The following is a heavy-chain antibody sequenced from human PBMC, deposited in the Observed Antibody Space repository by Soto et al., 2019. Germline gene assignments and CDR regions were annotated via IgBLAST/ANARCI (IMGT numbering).Heavy chain of an antibody. D-gene: IGHD4-4*01. J-gene: IGHJ4*02. CDR1: GFTFSSYA. V-gene: IGHV3-30-3*01. CDR2: ISYDGSNK. CDR3: ARGRVTVTTFSPFY. Sequence: GGSLRLSCAASGFTFSSYAMHWVRQAPGKGLEWVAVISYDGSNKYYADSVKGRFTISRDNSKNTLYLQMNSLRAEDTAVYYCARGRVTVTTFSPFYWGQGTLVTVSS.